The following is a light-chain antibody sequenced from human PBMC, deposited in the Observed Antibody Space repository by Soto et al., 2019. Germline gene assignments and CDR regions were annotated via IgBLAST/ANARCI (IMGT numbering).Light chain of an antibody. V-gene: IGLV1-40*01. J-gene: IGLJ2*01. Sequence: QSVLTQPPSLSGAPGQNIIIYCTGGGSNIGAGFDVHWYQQLPGTAPKLLIYGNTNRPSGVPDRFSGSKSGTSASLVITGIQAEDEADYYCQSYDTGLSGPVVFGVGTKLTVL. CDR3: QSYDTGLSGPVV. CDR2: GNT. CDR1: GSNIGAGFD.